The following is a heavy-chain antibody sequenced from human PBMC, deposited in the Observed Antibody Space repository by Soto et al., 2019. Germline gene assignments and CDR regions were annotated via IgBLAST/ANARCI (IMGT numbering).Heavy chain of an antibody. Sequence: SETLSLTCTVSGGSISSGGYYWSWIRQHPGKGLEWIGYIYYSGSTYYNPSLKSRVTISVDTSKNQFSLKLSSVTAADTAVYYCARKPTTVTTLPLYYFDYWGQGTLVTVSS. CDR3: ARKPTTVTTLPLYYFDY. J-gene: IGHJ4*02. V-gene: IGHV4-31*03. CDR1: GGSISSGGYY. D-gene: IGHD4-17*01. CDR2: IYYSGST.